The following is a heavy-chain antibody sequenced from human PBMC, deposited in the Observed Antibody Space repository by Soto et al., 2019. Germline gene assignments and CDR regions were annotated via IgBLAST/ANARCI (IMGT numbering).Heavy chain of an antibody. D-gene: IGHD3-22*01. J-gene: IGHJ4*02. CDR1: GFTFSSYW. CDR2: INSGGSST. CDR3: AIRASYYDSSGYFDY. V-gene: IGHV3-74*01. Sequence: PGGSLRLSCAASGFTFSSYWMHWVRQDPGKGLVWVSRINSGGSSTSYADSVNGRFTISRDNAKNTLYLQMNSLRAEDTAVYYCAIRASYYDSSGYFDYWGQGTLVTVSS.